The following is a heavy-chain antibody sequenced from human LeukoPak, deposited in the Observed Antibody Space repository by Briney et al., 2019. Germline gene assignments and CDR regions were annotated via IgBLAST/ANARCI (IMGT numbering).Heavy chain of an antibody. D-gene: IGHD2-15*01. V-gene: IGHV3-11*01. CDR2: ISSSGSTI. J-gene: IGHJ4*02. Sequence: PGGSLRLSRAASGSTFSDYYMSWIRQAPGKGLEWVSYISSSGSTIYYADSVKGRFTISRDNAKNSLYLQMNSLRAEDTAVYYCARVPYCSGGSCYSEREYYFDYWGQGTLVTVSS. CDR3: ARVPYCSGGSCYSEREYYFDY. CDR1: GSTFSDYY.